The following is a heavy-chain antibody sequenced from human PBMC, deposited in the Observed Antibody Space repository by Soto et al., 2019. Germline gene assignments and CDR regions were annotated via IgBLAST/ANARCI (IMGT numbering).Heavy chain of an antibody. Sequence: SVKVSCKASGGTFSSYAISWVRQAPGQGLEWMGGIIPIFGTANYAQKFQGRVTITADESTSTAYMELSSLRSEDTAVYYCARVVVVPAIGSYYYYGMDVWGQGTTVTVS. CDR3: ARVVVVPAIGSYYYYGMDV. J-gene: IGHJ6*02. V-gene: IGHV1-69*13. D-gene: IGHD2-2*01. CDR1: GGTFSSYA. CDR2: IIPIFGTA.